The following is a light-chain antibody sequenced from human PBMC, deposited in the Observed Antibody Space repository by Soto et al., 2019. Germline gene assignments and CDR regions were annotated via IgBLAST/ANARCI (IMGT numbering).Light chain of an antibody. V-gene: IGKV3-15*01. CDR3: QQYNNWPYT. Sequence: EIVMTQSPATLSVSPGERATLCCRASKSVSSNLAWYQQKPGQAPRLLIYGASTRATGIPARFSGSGSGTEFTLTISSLQSEDFAVYYCQQYNNWPYTFGQGTKLELK. CDR1: KSVSSN. J-gene: IGKJ2*01. CDR2: GAS.